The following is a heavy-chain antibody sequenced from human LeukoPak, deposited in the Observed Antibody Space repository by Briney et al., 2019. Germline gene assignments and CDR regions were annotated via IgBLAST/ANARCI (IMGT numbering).Heavy chain of an antibody. V-gene: IGHV1-69*02. Sequence: SVKVSCKASGGTFSSYTISWVRQAPGQGLEWMGRIIPILGIANYAQKFQGRVTITADKSTSTAYMELSSLRSGDTAVYYCATGDFWSGYWTYWGQGTLVTVSS. CDR2: IIPILGIA. D-gene: IGHD3-3*01. CDR1: GGTFSSYT. CDR3: ATGDFWSGYWTY. J-gene: IGHJ4*02.